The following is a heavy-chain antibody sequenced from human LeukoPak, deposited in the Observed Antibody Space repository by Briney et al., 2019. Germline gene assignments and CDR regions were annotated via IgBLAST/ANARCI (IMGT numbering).Heavy chain of an antibody. D-gene: IGHD5-18*01. CDR1: GFTFSTYA. Sequence: PGGSLRLSCAASGFTFSTYAMTWLRQAPGKGLEWVSALSASGSNTYYADSVKGRFTISRGNSKNMLYLQMNSLRAEDTAVYYCAQISVDTSRGRWSDFDSWGQGILVTVSS. CDR2: LSASGSNT. V-gene: IGHV3-23*01. J-gene: IGHJ4*02. CDR3: AQISVDTSRGRWSDFDS.